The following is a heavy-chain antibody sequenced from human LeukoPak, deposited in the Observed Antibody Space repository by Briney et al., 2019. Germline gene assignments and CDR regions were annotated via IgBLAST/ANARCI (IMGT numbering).Heavy chain of an antibody. V-gene: IGHV1-8*01. J-gene: IGHJ4*02. CDR1: GYTFTSYD. D-gene: IGHD6-6*01. CDR3: ARGPAGWQLADDFDY. CDR2: MNPNSGNT. Sequence: GASVKVSCKASGYTFTSYDINWVRQATGQGLEWMGWMNPNSGNTGYAQKFQGRVTMTRNTSISTAYMELSSLRSGDTAVYYCARGPAGWQLADDFDYWGQGTLVTVSS.